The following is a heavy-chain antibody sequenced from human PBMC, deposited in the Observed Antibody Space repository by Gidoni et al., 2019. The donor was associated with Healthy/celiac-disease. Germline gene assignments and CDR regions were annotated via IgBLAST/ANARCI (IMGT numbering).Heavy chain of an antibody. V-gene: IGHV1-2*02. CDR3: ARDCDVLRYFDWLSQGYGMDV. CDR1: GYTFTGYY. CDR2: INPNSGGT. J-gene: IGHJ6*02. D-gene: IGHD3-9*01. Sequence: QVQLVQSGAEVKKPGASVKVSCKASGYTFTGYYMHWVRQAPGQGLEWMGWINPNSGGTNYAQKFQGRVTMTRDTSISTAYMELSRLRSDDTAVYYCARDCDVLRYFDWLSQGYGMDVWGQGTTVTVSS.